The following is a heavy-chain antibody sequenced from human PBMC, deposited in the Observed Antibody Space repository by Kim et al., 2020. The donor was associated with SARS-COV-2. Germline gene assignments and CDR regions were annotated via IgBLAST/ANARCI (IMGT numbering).Heavy chain of an antibody. J-gene: IGHJ4*02. CDR1: GFTFSSYS. Sequence: GWSLRLSCAASGFTFSSYSMNWVRQAPGKGLEWVSSISSSSSYIYYADSVKGRFTISRDNAKNSLFLQMNSLRAEDTAVYYCARDSRSSGCSGGSCYSDYWGQGTLVTVSS. CDR2: ISSSSSYI. V-gene: IGHV3-21*01. D-gene: IGHD2-15*01. CDR3: ARDSRSSGCSGGSCYSDY.